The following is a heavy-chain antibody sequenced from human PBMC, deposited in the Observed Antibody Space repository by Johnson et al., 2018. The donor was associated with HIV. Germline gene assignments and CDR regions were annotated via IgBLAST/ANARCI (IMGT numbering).Heavy chain of an antibody. CDR3: AREGLKIAHDAFDI. J-gene: IGHJ3*02. CDR1: GFTFSSYA. V-gene: IGHV3-33*08. CDR2: IRYDGSNK. Sequence: QVQLVESGGGVVQPGRSLRLSCAASGFTFSSYAMHWVRQAPGKGLEWVAFIRYDGSNKYHVDSVKGRFTISRDNAKNSLYLQMNSLRAEDTALYYCAREGLKIAHDAFDIWGQGTMVTVSS. D-gene: IGHD2-15*01.